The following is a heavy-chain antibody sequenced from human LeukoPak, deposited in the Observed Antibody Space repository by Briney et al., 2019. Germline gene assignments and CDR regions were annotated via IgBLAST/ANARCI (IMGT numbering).Heavy chain of an antibody. Sequence: SETLSLTCAVYGGSFSGYYWSWIRQPPGKGLEWIGEINHSGSTNYNPSLKSRVTISVDTSKNRFSLKLSSVTAADTAVYYCARVVGYYDFWSGYYTGGDNWFDPWGQGTLVTVSS. CDR2: INHSGST. CDR3: ARVVGYYDFWSGYYTGGDNWFDP. D-gene: IGHD3-3*01. CDR1: GGSFSGYY. J-gene: IGHJ5*02. V-gene: IGHV4-34*01.